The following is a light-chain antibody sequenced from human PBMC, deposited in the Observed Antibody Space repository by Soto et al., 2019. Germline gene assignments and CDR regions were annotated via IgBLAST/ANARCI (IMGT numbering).Light chain of an antibody. V-gene: IGLV1-44*01. CDR1: SSNIGSNT. CDR3: AAWDDSLNGVL. J-gene: IGLJ2*01. CDR2: KNN. Sequence: QSVLTQPPSASGTPGQRVTISCSGSSSNIGSNTVNWYQQLPGTAPKFLIYKNNQRPSGVPDRFSGSKSGTSASLAICGLXXXXXXXYYXAAWDDSLNGVLFGGGTKL.